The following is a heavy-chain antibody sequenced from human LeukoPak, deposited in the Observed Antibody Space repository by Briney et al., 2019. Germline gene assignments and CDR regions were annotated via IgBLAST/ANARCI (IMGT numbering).Heavy chain of an antibody. J-gene: IGHJ6*02. CDR2: IYYSGST. Sequence: PSETLSLTCAVYGGSFSGYYWGWIRQPPGKGLEWIGSIYYSGSTYYNPSLKSRVTISVDTSKNQFSLKLSSVTAADTAVYYCAGQLLDYYYYGMDVWGQGTTVTVSS. V-gene: IGHV4-39*01. CDR1: GGSFSGYY. CDR3: AGQLLDYYYYGMDV. D-gene: IGHD2-15*01.